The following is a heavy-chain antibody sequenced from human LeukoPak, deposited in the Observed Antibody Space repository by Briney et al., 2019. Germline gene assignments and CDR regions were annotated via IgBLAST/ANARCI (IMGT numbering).Heavy chain of an antibody. V-gene: IGHV4-39*07. J-gene: IGHJ3*02. D-gene: IGHD3-16*02. CDR3: AREAITFGGVIVSMDAFDI. Sequence: SETLSLTCTVSGGSISSSSYYWGWIRQPPGKGLEWIGSIYYSGSTYYNPSLKSRVTISVDTSKNQFSLKLSSVTAADTAVYYCAREAITFGGVIVSMDAFDIWGQGTMVTVSS. CDR2: IYYSGST. CDR1: GGSISSSSYY.